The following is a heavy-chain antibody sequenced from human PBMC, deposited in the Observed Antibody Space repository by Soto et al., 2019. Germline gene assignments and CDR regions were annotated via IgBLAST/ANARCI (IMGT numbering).Heavy chain of an antibody. D-gene: IGHD6-19*01. CDR2: INQDGGGT. CDR3: ARYFRGSGRYFFDY. V-gene: IGHV3-7*03. CDR1: GFTFISSF. Sequence: SLRLSCVASGFTFISSFMGWVRQAPGKGLEWVANINQDGGGTYYVDSVEGRFTISRDNAKDSLYLQMNSLRGEDTAVYYCARYFRGSGRYFFDYWGQGTLVTVSS. J-gene: IGHJ4*02.